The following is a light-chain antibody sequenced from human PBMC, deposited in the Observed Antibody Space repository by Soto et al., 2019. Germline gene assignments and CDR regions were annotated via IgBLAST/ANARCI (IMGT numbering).Light chain of an antibody. CDR3: QLRSDLPPTYT. Sequence: EIVLTQSPATLSLSPGTGATLSCRASQIVTSSLAWYQQRPGQAPRLLIYDTFTRATGIPARFSAKGAGTDFTLTISSLEPEDSAVYFCQLRSDLPPTYTFGQGTKVDIK. CDR1: QIVTSS. CDR2: DTF. V-gene: IGKV3-11*01. J-gene: IGKJ2*01.